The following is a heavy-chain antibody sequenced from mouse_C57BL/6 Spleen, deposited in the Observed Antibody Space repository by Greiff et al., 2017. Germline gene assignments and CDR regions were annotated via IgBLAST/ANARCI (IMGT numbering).Heavy chain of an antibody. CDR1: GYTFTNYW. D-gene: IGHD4-1*02. CDR3: ARNEGQLGGLDY. CDR2: IYPGGGYT. Sequence: VQLQESGAELVRPGTSVKMSCKASGYTFTNYWIGWAKQRPGHGLEWIGDIYPGGGYTNYNEKFKGKATLTADKSSSTAYMQFSSLTSEDSAIYYCARNEGQLGGLDYGGQGTTLTVSS. V-gene: IGHV1-63*01. J-gene: IGHJ2*01.